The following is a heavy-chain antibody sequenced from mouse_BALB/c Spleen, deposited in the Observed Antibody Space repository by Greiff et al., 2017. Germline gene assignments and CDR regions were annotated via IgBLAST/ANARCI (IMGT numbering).Heavy chain of an antibody. Sequence: EVKLQESGPGLVKPSQSLSLTCSVTGYSITSGYYWNWIRQFPGNKLEWMGYISYDGSNNYNPSLKNRISITRDTSKNQFFLKLNSVTTEDTATYYCARTGAYYRYDGVAYWGQGTLVTVSA. V-gene: IGHV3-6*02. J-gene: IGHJ3*01. CDR1: GYSITSGYY. D-gene: IGHD2-14*01. CDR2: ISYDGSN. CDR3: ARTGAYYRYDGVAY.